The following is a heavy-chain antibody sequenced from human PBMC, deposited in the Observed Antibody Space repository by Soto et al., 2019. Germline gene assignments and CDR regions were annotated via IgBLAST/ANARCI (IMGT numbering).Heavy chain of an antibody. CDR2: INSDGSST. CDR3: NYDSSGYYELDY. D-gene: IGHD3-22*01. J-gene: IGHJ4*02. Sequence: PGGSLRLSCAASGFSFSRYSMNWVRQAPGKGLEWVSRINSDGSSTSYADSVKGRFTISRDNAKNTLYLQMNSLRAEDTAVYYCNYDSSGYYELDYWGQGTLVTVSS. V-gene: IGHV3-74*01. CDR1: GFSFSRYS.